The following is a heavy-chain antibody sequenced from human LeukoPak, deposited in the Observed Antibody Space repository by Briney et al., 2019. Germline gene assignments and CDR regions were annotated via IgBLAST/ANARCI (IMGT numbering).Heavy chain of an antibody. CDR2: IIPIFGTA. CDR1: GGTFSSYA. J-gene: IGHJ4*02. Sequence: SVKVSCKASGGTFSSYAISWVRQAPGQGLEWMGGIIPIFGTANYAQKFQGSVTITADESTSTAYMELRSLRSDDTAVYYCARANMVRGVIISPPDYWGQGTLVTVSS. V-gene: IGHV1-69*01. D-gene: IGHD3-10*01. CDR3: ARANMVRGVIISPPDY.